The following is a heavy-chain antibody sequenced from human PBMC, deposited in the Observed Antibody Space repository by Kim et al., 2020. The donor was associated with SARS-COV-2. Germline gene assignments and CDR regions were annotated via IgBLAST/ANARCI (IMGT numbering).Heavy chain of an antibody. J-gene: IGHJ6*02. CDR2: ISWNSGSI. Sequence: GGSLRLSCAASGFTFDDYAMHWVRQAPGKGLEWVSGISWNSGSIGYADSVKGRFTISRDNAKNSLYLQMNSLRAEDTALYYCAKTREARRYYYYGMDVWGHGTTVTVSS. V-gene: IGHV3-9*01. CDR1: GFTFDDYA. CDR3: AKTREARRYYYYGMDV.